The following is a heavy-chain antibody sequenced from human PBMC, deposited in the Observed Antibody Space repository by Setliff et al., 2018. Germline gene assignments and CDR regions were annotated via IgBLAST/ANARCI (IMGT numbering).Heavy chain of an antibody. Sequence: PGGSLRLSCEASGFTFSSYWMHWVRQAPGKGLVWVSHIYSGGTRLYADSVKGRCTISRDNSKNTVYLQINGLKSEDTAVYYCARAHAASGGGFDPWGQGTLVTVSS. J-gene: IGHJ5*02. V-gene: IGHV3-74*01. CDR3: ARAHAASGGGFDP. CDR2: IYSGGTR. D-gene: IGHD3-16*01. CDR1: GFTFSSYW.